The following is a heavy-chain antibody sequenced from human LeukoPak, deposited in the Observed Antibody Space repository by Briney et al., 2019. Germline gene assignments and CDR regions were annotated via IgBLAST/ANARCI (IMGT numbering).Heavy chain of an antibody. CDR3: ARDGDLLLWFGELLYY. J-gene: IGHJ4*02. Sequence: ASVKVSCKASGYTFTGYYMHWVRQGPGQGLEWVGWINPNSGGTNYAQKFQGRVTMTRDTSISTAYMELSRLRSDDTAVYYCARDGDLLLWFGELLYYWGQGTLVTVSS. CDR2: INPNSGGT. D-gene: IGHD3-10*01. V-gene: IGHV1-2*02. CDR1: GYTFTGYY.